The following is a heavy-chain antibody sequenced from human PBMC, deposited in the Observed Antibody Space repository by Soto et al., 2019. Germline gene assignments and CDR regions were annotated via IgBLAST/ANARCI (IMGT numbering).Heavy chain of an antibody. CDR3: AKEGPARYYDIVTGYYPYYYGMDV. V-gene: IGHV3-30*18. CDR1: GFTFSSYG. J-gene: IGHJ6*02. D-gene: IGHD3-9*01. Sequence: QVQLVESGGGVVQPGRSLRLSCAASGFTFSSYGMHWVRQAPGKGLEWVAVISYDGSNKYYADSVKDRFTISRDNSKNPLYLQMKSLRAEDTAVYYCAKEGPARYYDIVTGYYPYYYGMDVWGQGTTVTVSS. CDR2: ISYDGSNK.